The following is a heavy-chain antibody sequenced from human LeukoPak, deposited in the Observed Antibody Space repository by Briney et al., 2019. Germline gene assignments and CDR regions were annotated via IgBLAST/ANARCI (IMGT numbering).Heavy chain of an antibody. D-gene: IGHD2-21*01. CDR3: ARDSEKALYYFDY. CDR1: GGSISSGDYY. Sequence: PSQTLSLTCTVSGGSISSGDYYWSWIRQPPGKGLEWIGYIYYSGSAYYNPSLKSRVTISVDTSKNQFSLKLSSVTAADTAVYYCARDSEKALYYFDYWGQGTLVTVS. CDR2: IYYSGSA. J-gene: IGHJ4*02. V-gene: IGHV4-30-4*08.